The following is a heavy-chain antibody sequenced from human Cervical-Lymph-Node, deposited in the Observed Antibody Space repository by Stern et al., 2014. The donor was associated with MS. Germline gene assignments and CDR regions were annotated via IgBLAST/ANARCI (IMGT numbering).Heavy chain of an antibody. J-gene: IGHJ6*02. V-gene: IGHV5-51*01. D-gene: IGHD2-15*01. CDR3: ARHPRYCSGGSCYKFDFYYAMDV. CDR1: GYTFTTYW. CDR2: IYPGDSGT. Sequence: EVQLVESGAEVKKPGESLKISCKGSGYTFTTYWIGWVRQMPGKGLEWMGIIYPGDSGTRYSPSFQGQVTISADKSISTAYLQWSSLKASDTAMYYCARHPRYCSGGSCYKFDFYYAMDVWGQGTTVTVSS.